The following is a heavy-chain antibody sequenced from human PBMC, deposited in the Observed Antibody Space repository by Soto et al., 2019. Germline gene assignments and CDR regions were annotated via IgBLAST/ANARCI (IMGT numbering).Heavy chain of an antibody. CDR2: INPSGGST. J-gene: IGHJ6*02. CDR3: ASPLRSGYDGYYYYGMDV. D-gene: IGHD5-12*01. CDR1: GYTFTSYY. V-gene: IGHV1-46*01. Sequence: QVQLVQSGAEVKKPGASVKVSCKASGYTFTSYYMHWVRQAPGQGLEWMGIINPSGGSTSYAQKFQGRVTMTRDTSTSTVYMELSSLRAEDTAVYYCASPLRSGYDGYYYYGMDVCGQGTTVTVSS.